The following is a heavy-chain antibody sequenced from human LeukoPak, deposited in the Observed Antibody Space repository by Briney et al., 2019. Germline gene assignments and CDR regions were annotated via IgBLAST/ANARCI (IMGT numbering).Heavy chain of an antibody. J-gene: IGHJ3*01. CDR1: GASFSDDF. Sequence: SETLHLTCGVHGASFSDDFWSWIRQAPGKGLEWIGEINYGGTTNYNPSLMSRVTVSVDRSKNQFSLMMRSVTAADTATYYCARFSTITPGDWGDAFDFWGQGTVVSISA. CDR3: ARFSTITPGDWGDAFDF. D-gene: IGHD2-21*02. V-gene: IGHV4-34*01. CDR2: INYGGTT.